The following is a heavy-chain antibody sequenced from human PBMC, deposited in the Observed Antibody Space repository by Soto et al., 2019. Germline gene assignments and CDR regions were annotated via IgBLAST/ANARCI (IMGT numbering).Heavy chain of an antibody. V-gene: IGHV4-39*07. CDR2: IKYSGTT. J-gene: IGHJ4*02. CDR1: GGSISSSRCH. D-gene: IGHD2-2*03. CDR3: AREGNLGRWIQPLDS. Sequence: PSETLSLTCTVSGGSISSSRCHWGWIRQPPGKGLEWIAYIKYSGTTFYNPSLKSRVTISVDTSKNQFSLKLSSVTAADTAVYYCAREGNLGRWIQPLDSWGQGTLVTVSS.